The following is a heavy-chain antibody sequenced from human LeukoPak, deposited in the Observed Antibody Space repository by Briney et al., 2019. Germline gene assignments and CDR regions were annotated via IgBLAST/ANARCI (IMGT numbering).Heavy chain of an antibody. Sequence: GGSLRLSCAASGFTFSSYAMSWVRQAPGKGLEWVSAISGSGGSTYYADSVKGRFTISRDNSKNTLYLQMNSLRAEGTAVYYCAQNYDILTGLPDYWGQGTLVTVSS. CDR3: AQNYDILTGLPDY. D-gene: IGHD3-9*01. CDR1: GFTFSSYA. J-gene: IGHJ4*02. V-gene: IGHV3-23*01. CDR2: ISGSGGST.